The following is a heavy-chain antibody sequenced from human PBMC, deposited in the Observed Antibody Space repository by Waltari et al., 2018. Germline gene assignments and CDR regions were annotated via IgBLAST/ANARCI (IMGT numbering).Heavy chain of an antibody. CDR1: GYTFTSYY. J-gene: IGHJ4*02. Sequence: VQLMQSGAEVKKPGASVKVTCKASGYTFTSYYMHWVRQAPGQGLEWMGTIHPIGVSKSYAKQVQGRVTMTRDTSTSTVDMELSSLRSEDTAVYYCARDIDGTTVTPEDYWDQGTLVTVSS. V-gene: IGHV1-46*01. D-gene: IGHD4-4*01. CDR2: IHPIGVSK. CDR3: ARDIDGTTVTPEDY.